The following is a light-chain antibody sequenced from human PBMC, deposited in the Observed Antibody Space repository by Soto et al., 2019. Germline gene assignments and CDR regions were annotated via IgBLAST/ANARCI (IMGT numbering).Light chain of an antibody. Sequence: EIVLTQSPATLSVSPGERATLSCRASQSVSSNLAWYQQNPGQAPRLLIYGASTRAMGVPARFSGSGSGTEFTLTISSLQFEDFAVYYCQQYHNWPPWTFGQGTKVDIK. CDR3: QQYHNWPPWT. CDR1: QSVSSN. CDR2: GAS. V-gene: IGKV3-15*01. J-gene: IGKJ1*01.